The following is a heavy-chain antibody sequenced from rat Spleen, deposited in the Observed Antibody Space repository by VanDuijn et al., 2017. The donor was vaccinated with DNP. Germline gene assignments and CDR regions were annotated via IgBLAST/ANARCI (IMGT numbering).Heavy chain of an antibody. V-gene: IGHV2-1*01. CDR2: IWSGGTT. J-gene: IGHJ2*01. D-gene: IGHD1-11*01. Sequence: QVQLKESGPGLVQPSQTLSLTCTVSGFSLSSNSVSWVRQPPGKGLEWMGTIWSGGTTDYNPLFKFRLSISRDTSKSQVFLEMTSLQTEDIGIYYCARGGNTPFDYWGQGVMVTVSS. CDR3: ARGGNTPFDY. CDR1: GFSLSSNS.